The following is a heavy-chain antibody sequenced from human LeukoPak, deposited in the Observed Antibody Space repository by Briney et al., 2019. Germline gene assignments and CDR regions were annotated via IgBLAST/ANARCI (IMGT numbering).Heavy chain of an antibody. CDR2: IMHLFGTA. D-gene: IGHD4-17*01. CDR1: GGTFNNSA. CDR3: VRDVHGDYGSGWFDP. J-gene: IGHJ5*02. V-gene: IGHV1-69*05. Sequence: SVKVSCKTSGGTFNNSAISWVRQAPGQGLEWLGGIMHLFGTAGYAQKFQGRVTITKDEYTRTVYLELTSLTSDDTAVYYLVRDVHGDYGSGWFDPWGKGTRDSVPS.